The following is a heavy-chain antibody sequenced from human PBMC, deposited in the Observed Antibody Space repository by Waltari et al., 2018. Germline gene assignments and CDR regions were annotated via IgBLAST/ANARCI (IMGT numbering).Heavy chain of an antibody. Sequence: QVQLVQSGAEVKKPGASVKVSCKASGYTFTSYDINWVRQATGKGLGWMGWVNPNSGNTGYAQKFQGRVTITRNTSISTAYMELSSLRSEDTAVYYCARGPLNTLNDWFDPWGQGTLVTVSS. J-gene: IGHJ5*02. CDR2: VNPNSGNT. CDR3: ARGPLNTLNDWFDP. D-gene: IGHD2-2*02. V-gene: IGHV1-8*03. CDR1: GYTFTSYD.